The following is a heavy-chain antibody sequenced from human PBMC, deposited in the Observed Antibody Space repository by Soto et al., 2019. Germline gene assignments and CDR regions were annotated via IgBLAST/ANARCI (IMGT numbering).Heavy chain of an antibody. J-gene: IGHJ6*03. CDR2: IYYSGST. CDR1: GGYIGGSSYY. CDR3: ASSTGWGISYYYYYMDV. D-gene: IGHD3-3*02. Sequence: SETMCVTCTVAGGYIGGSSYYWICIRQPPGKGLEWIGSIYYSGSTYYNPSLKSRVTISVDTSKNQFSLKLSSVTAADTAVYYCASSTGWGISYYYYYMDVWGKGTTVTVSS. V-gene: IGHV4-39*01.